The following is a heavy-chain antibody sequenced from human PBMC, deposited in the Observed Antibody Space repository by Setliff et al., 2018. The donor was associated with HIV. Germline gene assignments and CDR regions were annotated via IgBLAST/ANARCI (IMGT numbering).Heavy chain of an antibody. CDR2: INHSGST. V-gene: IGHV4-34*01. Sequence: PSETLSLTCAVFGGSFTDIGGSFTDYYWIWIRQPPGKGLEWIGEINHSGSTHYNPSLKSRFTISVDTSKNQFSLKVNSVTAADTAVYYCARHDGGGWYVRVLATSFDYWGQGTLVTVSS. J-gene: IGHJ4*02. CDR3: ARHDGGGWYVRVLATSFDY. CDR1: GGSFTDIGGSFTDYY. D-gene: IGHD6-19*01.